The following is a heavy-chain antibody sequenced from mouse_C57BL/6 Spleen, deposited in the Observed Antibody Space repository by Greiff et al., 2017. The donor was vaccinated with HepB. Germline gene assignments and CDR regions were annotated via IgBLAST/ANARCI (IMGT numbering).Heavy chain of an antibody. CDR2: IWSDGST. CDR1: GFSLTSYG. Sequence: VMLVESGPGLVAPSQRLSITCTVSGFSLTSYGVHWVRQPPGKGLEWLVVIWSDGSTTYNSALKSRLSISKDNSKSQVFLKMNSLQTDATAMYYCARHGIYDGYYVRAMDYWGQGTSVTVSS. CDR3: ARHGIYDGYYVRAMDY. D-gene: IGHD2-3*01. J-gene: IGHJ4*01. V-gene: IGHV2-6-1*01.